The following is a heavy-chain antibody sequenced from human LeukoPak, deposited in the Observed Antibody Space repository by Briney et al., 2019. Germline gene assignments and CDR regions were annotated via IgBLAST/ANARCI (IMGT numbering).Heavy chain of an antibody. V-gene: IGHV3-30*18. Sequence: GGSLRLSCAASGFTFSSYGMHWVRQAPGKGLEWVAVISNDGSKIYYAGSVKGRFTISRDNPKNTLYLQMNNLRTEDTAVYYCAQDRGGEQQLIQGFAYWGQGTLVTVSS. J-gene: IGHJ4*02. D-gene: IGHD6-13*01. CDR2: ISNDGSKI. CDR3: AQDRGGEQQLIQGFAY. CDR1: GFTFSSYG.